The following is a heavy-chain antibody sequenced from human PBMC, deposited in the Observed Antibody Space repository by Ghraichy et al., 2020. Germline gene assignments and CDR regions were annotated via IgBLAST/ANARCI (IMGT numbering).Heavy chain of an antibody. CDR1: GFTFSSYG. J-gene: IGHJ4*02. V-gene: IGHV3-33*01. D-gene: IGHD6-19*01. Sequence: GGSLRLSCAASGFTFSSYGMHWVRQAPGKGLEWVAVIWYDGSNKYYADSVKGRFTISRDNSKNTLYLQMNSLRAEDTAVYYCARDLPIAVAGTPSSFDYWGQGTLVTVSS. CDR2: IWYDGSNK. CDR3: ARDLPIAVAGTPSSFDY.